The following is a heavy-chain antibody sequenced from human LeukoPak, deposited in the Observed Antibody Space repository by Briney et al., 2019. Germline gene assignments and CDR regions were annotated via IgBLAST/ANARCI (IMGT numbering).Heavy chain of an antibody. J-gene: IGHJ6*02. Sequence: ASVCLSRKASGYTFTGNYMHWVRQAPGQGPEWMGWVNPPSGGTKYEQNFQRRVTMTRDTSISTAYMELSRLRSDDTAVYYCVRAYYYHMDVWGQGPTV. CDR3: VRAYYYHMDV. CDR1: GYTFTGNY. D-gene: IGHD3-22*01. V-gene: IGHV1-2*02. CDR2: VNPPSGGT.